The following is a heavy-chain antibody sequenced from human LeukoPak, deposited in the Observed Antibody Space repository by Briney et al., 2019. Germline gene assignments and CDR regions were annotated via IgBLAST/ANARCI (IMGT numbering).Heavy chain of an antibody. D-gene: IGHD3-3*01. CDR1: GFTFSSYA. V-gene: IGHV3-30*04. CDR3: VRDRGPALRFLEWLFPLDY. J-gene: IGHJ4*02. Sequence: PGGSLRLSCAASGFTFSSYAMHWVRQAPGKGLEWVAVISYDGSNTYYADSVKGRFTISRDNSKNTLYLQMNSMRAEDTSVYYFVRDRGPALRFLEWLFPLDYWGQGSLVTVSS. CDR2: ISYDGSNT.